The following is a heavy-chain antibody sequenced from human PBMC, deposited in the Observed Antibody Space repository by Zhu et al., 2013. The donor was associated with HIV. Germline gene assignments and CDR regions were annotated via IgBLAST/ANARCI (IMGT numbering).Heavy chain of an antibody. V-gene: IGHV1-69*06. CDR1: GGTFSSYA. D-gene: IGHD6-19*01. Sequence: QVQLVQSGAEVKKPGSSVKVSCKASGGTFSSYAISWVRQAPGQGLEWMGGIIPIFGTANYAQKFQGRVTITADKSTSTAYMELSSLRSEDTAVYYCARVQWLVPTEMDYYYGMDVWGQGTTVTVSS. CDR2: IIPIFGTA. J-gene: IGHJ6*02. CDR3: ARVQWLVPTEMDYYYGMDV.